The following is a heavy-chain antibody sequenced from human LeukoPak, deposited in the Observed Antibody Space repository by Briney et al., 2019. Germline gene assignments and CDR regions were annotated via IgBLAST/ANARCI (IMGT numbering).Heavy chain of an antibody. Sequence: SETLSLTCTVSGGSISSYYWSWIRQPPGKGLEWIGYIYYSGSTNYNPSLKSRVTISVDTSKNQFSLKLSSVTAADTAVYYCARSQYGNYYYYYYMDVWGKGTTVTVSS. D-gene: IGHD4-23*01. CDR3: ARSQYGNYYYYYYMDV. V-gene: IGHV4-59*01. J-gene: IGHJ6*03. CDR1: GGSISSYY. CDR2: IYYSGST.